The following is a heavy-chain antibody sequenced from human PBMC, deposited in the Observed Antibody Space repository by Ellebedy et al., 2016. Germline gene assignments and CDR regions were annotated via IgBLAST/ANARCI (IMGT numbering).Heavy chain of an antibody. CDR1: GFTFSSYA. CDR2: ISSNGGST. J-gene: IGHJ4*02. D-gene: IGHD3-16*01. V-gene: IGHV3-64*02. CDR3: ARSGSPYDYVWGSYGLGY. Sequence: GESLKISXAASGFTFSSYAMHWVRQAPGKGLEYVSAISSNGGSTYYADSVKGRFTISRDNSKNTLYLQMGSPRAEDMAVYYCARSGSPYDYVWGSYGLGYWGQGTLVTVSS.